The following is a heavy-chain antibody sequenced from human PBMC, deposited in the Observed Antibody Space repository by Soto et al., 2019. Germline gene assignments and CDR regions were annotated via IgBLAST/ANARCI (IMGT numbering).Heavy chain of an antibody. CDR3: AKGAINYSFEDD. CDR1: GFTFTDYG. J-gene: IGHJ6*03. V-gene: IGHV3-74*01. Sequence: PGGSLTLSSTASGFTFTDYGMHWVRQAPGKGLEWVSRIKRDGSSTNYADSVKGRFTITRDNAKNTLYLEMNSLRVEDTADYYCAKGAINYSFEDDWGKGTPVTVS. CDR2: IKRDGSST.